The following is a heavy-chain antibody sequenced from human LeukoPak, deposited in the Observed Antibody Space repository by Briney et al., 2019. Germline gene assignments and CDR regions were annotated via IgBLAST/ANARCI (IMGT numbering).Heavy chain of an antibody. CDR3: AREIRSSSVFDY. Sequence: GSLRLSCAASGFTFSSYPMHLVRQAPGKGLEWVSSISSRSSYIYYADSVKGRFTISRNNAKNSLYLQMNTLRAEDTAVYYCAREIRSSSVFDYWGQGTLVTVSS. V-gene: IGHV3-21*01. CDR2: ISSRSSYI. D-gene: IGHD6-6*01. J-gene: IGHJ4*02. CDR1: GFTFSSYP.